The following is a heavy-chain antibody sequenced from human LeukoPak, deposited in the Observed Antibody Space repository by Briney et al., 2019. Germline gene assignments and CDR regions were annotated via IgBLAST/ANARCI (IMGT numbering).Heavy chain of an antibody. V-gene: IGHV1-46*01. D-gene: IGHD4-23*01. CDR2: INPSGGST. CDR1: GYTVTSYY. Sequence: GASVKVSCKPSGYTVTSYYMHWVRQSPGQGLEWMGIINPSGGSTSYAQTFQGRVTMTRDMSTSTVYMELSSLRSEDTAVYYCARPGGGNSVDYWGQGTLVTVSS. J-gene: IGHJ4*02. CDR3: ARPGGGNSVDY.